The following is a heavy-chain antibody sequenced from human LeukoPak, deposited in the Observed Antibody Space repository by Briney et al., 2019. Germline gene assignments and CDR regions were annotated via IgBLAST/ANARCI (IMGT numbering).Heavy chain of an antibody. CDR1: GFTFSSYS. D-gene: IGHD2-15*01. CDR2: ISSSSSYI. CDR3: ARVRYCSGGSCYFYNAMDV. J-gene: IGHJ6*02. V-gene: IGHV3-21*01. Sequence: PGGSLRLSCAASGFTFSSYSMNWVRQAPGKGLEWVSSISSSSSYIYYADSVKGRFTISRDNAKNSLYLQMNSLRAEDTAVYYCARVRYCSGGSCYFYNAMDVWGQGTTVTVSS.